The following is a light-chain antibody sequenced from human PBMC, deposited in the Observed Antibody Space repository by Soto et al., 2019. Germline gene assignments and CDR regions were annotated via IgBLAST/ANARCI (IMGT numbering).Light chain of an antibody. CDR2: GAS. CDR1: QSVRSNF. CDR3: QRYDSFRT. J-gene: IGKJ1*01. V-gene: IGKV3-20*01. Sequence: EIVLPQSPGTLSLSPGARSTLSGRASQSVRSNFLAWYQQKPGQAPRLLIYGASNRATGIPDRFSGSGSGTDFTLTITRLEPEDFAMYYCQRYDSFRTFGQGTKVDIK.